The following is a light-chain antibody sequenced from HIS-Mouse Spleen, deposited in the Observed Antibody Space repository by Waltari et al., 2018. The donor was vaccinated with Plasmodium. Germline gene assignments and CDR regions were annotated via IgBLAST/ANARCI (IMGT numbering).Light chain of an antibody. Sequence: AIRMTQSPSSFSASTGDRVTITCRASQGISSYLAWYQQEPGKAPKLLIYAASTLQSGVPSRFSGSVSGTDFTLTISCLQSEDFATYYCQQYYSYPFTFGPGTKVDIK. CDR2: AAS. CDR1: QGISSY. CDR3: QQYYSYPFT. J-gene: IGKJ3*01. V-gene: IGKV1-8*01.